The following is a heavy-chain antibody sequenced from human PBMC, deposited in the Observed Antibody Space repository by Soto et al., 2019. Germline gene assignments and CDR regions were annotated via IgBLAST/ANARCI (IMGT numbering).Heavy chain of an antibody. Sequence: GGSLRLSCAASGFTFSSHSMNWVRQAPGKGLEWVSSISSSSSYIYYADSVKGRFTISRDNAKNSLYLQMNSLRAEDTAVYYCARGYYDFWRGAFDIWGQGTMVTVSS. CDR3: ARGYYDFWRGAFDI. V-gene: IGHV3-21*01. CDR2: ISSSSSYI. J-gene: IGHJ3*02. CDR1: GFTFSSHS. D-gene: IGHD3-3*01.